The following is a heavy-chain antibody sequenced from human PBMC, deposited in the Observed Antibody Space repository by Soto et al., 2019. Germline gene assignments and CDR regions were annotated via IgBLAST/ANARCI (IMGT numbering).Heavy chain of an antibody. Sequence: SETLSLTCAVYGGSFSGYYWSWIRQPPGKGLEWIGEINHSGSTDYNPSLKSRVTISVDTSKNQFSLKLSSVTAADTAVYYCASGVEMATIGFDYWGQGTLVTVSS. CDR2: INHSGST. J-gene: IGHJ4*02. V-gene: IGHV4-34*01. CDR3: ASGVEMATIGFDY. D-gene: IGHD5-12*01. CDR1: GGSFSGYY.